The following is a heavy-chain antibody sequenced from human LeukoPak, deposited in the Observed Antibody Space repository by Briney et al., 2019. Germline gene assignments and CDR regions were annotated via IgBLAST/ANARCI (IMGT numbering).Heavy chain of an antibody. J-gene: IGHJ4*02. CDR2: IYTSGST. V-gene: IGHV4-61*02. D-gene: IGHD3-22*01. Sequence: KPSETLSLTCSVSGGSISSGSYYWSWIRQPAGKGLEWIGRIYTSGSTNYNPSLESRVTISLDMSKNQFSLKLSSVTAADTAVYYCARDGSGYYDTSGYRNWGQGTLVTVSS. CDR1: GGSISSGSYY. CDR3: ARDGSGYYDTSGYRN.